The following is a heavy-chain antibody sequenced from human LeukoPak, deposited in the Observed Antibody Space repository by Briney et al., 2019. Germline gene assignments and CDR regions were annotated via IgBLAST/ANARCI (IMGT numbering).Heavy chain of an antibody. CDR2: ITGSDGST. Sequence: GASLRLSCAASGFTFSNYAMSWVRQAPGKGLEWVSAITGSDGSTYYANSVEGRFTISRDNSKNTLYLQMNSLRAEDTAIYSWAKWGDYDVFTGYYDADYWGQGTLVTVSS. V-gene: IGHV3-23*01. CDR3: AKWGDYDVFTGYYDADY. D-gene: IGHD3-9*01. J-gene: IGHJ4*02. CDR1: GFTFSNYA.